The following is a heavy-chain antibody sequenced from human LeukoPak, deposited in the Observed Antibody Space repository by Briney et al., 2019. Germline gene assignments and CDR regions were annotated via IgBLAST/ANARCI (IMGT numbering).Heavy chain of an antibody. CDR3: ARSSGGSCCAFDI. D-gene: IGHD2-15*01. J-gene: IGHJ3*02. V-gene: IGHV5-51*01. Sequence: GESLKISCKGSGYSFTSFWIGWGRQMPGKGLGWMGIIYPGDSDTRYSPSFQGQVTISADKSISTAYLQWSSLKASDTAMYYCARSSGGSCCAFDIWGQGTMVTVSS. CDR1: GYSFTSFW. CDR2: IYPGDSDT.